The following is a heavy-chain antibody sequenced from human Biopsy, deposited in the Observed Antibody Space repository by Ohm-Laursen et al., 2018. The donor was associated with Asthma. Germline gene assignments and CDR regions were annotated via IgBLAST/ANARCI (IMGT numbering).Heavy chain of an antibody. CDR1: GFKFDEYT. D-gene: IGHD3-22*01. CDR2: ISWNSATI. V-gene: IGHV3-9*01. J-gene: IGHJ4*02. Sequence: SLRLSCTASGFKFDEYTMRWVRQAPGKGLEWVSGISWNSATIGYADSVEGRFTISRDNAKNSVFLHMDSLRPEDTAFYYCAKVRSDWVITEPFDYWGQGVLVTVSS. CDR3: AKVRSDWVITEPFDY.